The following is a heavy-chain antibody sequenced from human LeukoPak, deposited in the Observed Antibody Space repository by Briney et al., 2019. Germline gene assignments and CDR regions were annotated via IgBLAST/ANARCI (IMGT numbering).Heavy chain of an antibody. CDR3: AKDLHYGSADY. Sequence: PGGSLRLSCAASGFTFSSYGMSWVRQAPGKGLEWVSFINPDGSTTNYADSVKGRFTISRDNAKNALYLQMNSLRAEDTAVYYCAKDLHYGSADYWGQGTLVTVSS. V-gene: IGHV3-74*01. CDR2: INPDGSTT. D-gene: IGHD3-10*01. J-gene: IGHJ4*02. CDR1: GFTFSSYG.